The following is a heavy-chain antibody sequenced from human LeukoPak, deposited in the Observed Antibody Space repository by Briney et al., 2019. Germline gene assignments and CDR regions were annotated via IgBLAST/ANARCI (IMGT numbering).Heavy chain of an antibody. CDR3: ARGRAVVPAAIRYWFDP. Sequence: GSLRLSCEGSGFPFSSYEMNWLRQAPGKGLEWVSHIDSGGITIYYADSVKGRFTISRDNAKNSIYLQMDSLRVEDTAIYYCARGRAVVPAAIRYWFDPWGQGTLVTVSS. CDR1: GFPFSSYE. V-gene: IGHV3-48*03. J-gene: IGHJ5*02. CDR2: IDSGGITI. D-gene: IGHD2-2*02.